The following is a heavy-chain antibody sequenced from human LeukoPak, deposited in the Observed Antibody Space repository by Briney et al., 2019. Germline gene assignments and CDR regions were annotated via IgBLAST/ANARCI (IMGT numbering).Heavy chain of an antibody. CDR1: GGSISSSNW. CDR2: IYHSGST. D-gene: IGHD3-22*01. CDR3: ARFKWLFSTGPYYFDY. Sequence: KPSETLSLTCAVSGGSISSSNWWSWVRQPPVKGLEWIGEIYHSGSTNYNPSLKSRVTISVDKSKNQFSLKLSSVTAADTAVYYCARFKWLFSTGPYYFDYWGQGTLVTVSS. J-gene: IGHJ4*02. V-gene: IGHV4-4*02.